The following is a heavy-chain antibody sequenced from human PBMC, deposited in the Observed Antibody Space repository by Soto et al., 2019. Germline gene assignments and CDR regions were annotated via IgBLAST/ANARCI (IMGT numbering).Heavy chain of an antibody. Sequence: QHPGKGLEWIGYIYYSGSTYYNPSLKSRVTISVDTSKNQFSLKLSSVTAADTAVYYCARVVGGSSWGFDYWGQGTPVTVSS. J-gene: IGHJ4*02. D-gene: IGHD6-13*01. CDR3: ARVVGGSSWGFDY. CDR2: IYYSGST. V-gene: IGHV4-31*02.